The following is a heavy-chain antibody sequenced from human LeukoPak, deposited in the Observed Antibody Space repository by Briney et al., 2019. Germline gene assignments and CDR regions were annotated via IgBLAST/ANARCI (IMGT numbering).Heavy chain of an antibody. J-gene: IGHJ3*02. D-gene: IGHD2-8*01. Sequence: PSETLSLTCTVSGYSISSGYYWGWIRQPPGKGLEWIGSIYHSGSTYYNPSLKSRVTISVDTSKNQFSLKLSSVTAADTAVYYCARDLPSPRNAPRGLSNHAFDIWGQETMVTVSS. CDR3: ARDLPSPRNAPRGLSNHAFDI. V-gene: IGHV4-38-2*02. CDR2: IYHSGST. CDR1: GYSISSGYY.